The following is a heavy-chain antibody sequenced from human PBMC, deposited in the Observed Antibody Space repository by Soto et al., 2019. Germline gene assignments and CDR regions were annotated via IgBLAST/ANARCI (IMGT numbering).Heavy chain of an antibody. CDR2: IYSSEYT. J-gene: IGHJ4*02. Sequence: PSETLSLTCTVSGGSIRGYFWSCIRQPPGKGMEWIAYIYSSEYTDYNPSLKSRVTISVDMSRDQFSLRLTSVTDADTAVYYCARDNGYSYGYNLDHWGQGALVTVSS. CDR1: GGSIRGYF. CDR3: ARDNGYSYGYNLDH. D-gene: IGHD5-18*01. V-gene: IGHV4-59*01.